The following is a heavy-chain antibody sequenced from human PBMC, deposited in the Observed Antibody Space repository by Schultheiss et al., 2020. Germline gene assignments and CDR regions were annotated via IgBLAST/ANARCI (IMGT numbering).Heavy chain of an antibody. CDR1: GGSISSGGYY. D-gene: IGHD3-10*01. Sequence: SETLSLTCTVSGGSISSGGYYWSWIRQHPGKGLEWIGEINHSGSTNYNPSLKSRVTISVDTSKNQFSLKLSSVTAADTAVYYCARVVPRKTYYYGSGSLKFDYWGQGTLVTVSS. V-gene: IGHV4-39*07. J-gene: IGHJ4*02. CDR2: INHSGST. CDR3: ARVVPRKTYYYGSGSLKFDY.